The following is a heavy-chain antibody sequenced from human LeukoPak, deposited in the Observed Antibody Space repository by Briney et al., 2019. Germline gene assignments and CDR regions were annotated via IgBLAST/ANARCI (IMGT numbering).Heavy chain of an antibody. CDR3: ARGGIVVVPAATRPTPTLETNFDY. CDR2: INHIGST. V-gene: IGHV4-34*01. CDR1: GGSFSGYY. D-gene: IGHD2-2*01. J-gene: IGHJ4*02. Sequence: PSETLSLTCAVYGGSFSGYYWSWIRQPPGKGLEWIGEINHIGSTNYNPSLKSRVTISVDTSKNQFSLKLSSVTAADMAVYYCARGGIVVVPAATRPTPTLETNFDYWGQGTLVTVSS.